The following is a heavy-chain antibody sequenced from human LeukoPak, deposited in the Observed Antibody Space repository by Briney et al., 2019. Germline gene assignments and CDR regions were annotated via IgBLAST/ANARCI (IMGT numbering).Heavy chain of an antibody. D-gene: IGHD4-17*01. CDR1: GFTFSSYE. J-gene: IGHJ4*02. CDR2: IKEDGSEK. CDR3: ARDPFRGALDY. V-gene: IGHV3-7*01. Sequence: PGGSLRLSCAASGFTFSSYEMNWVRQAPGKGLEWVANIKEDGSEKYYVDSVKGRFTISRDNARNSLYLQMNSLRAEDTAVYYCARDPFRGALDYWGQGTLVTVSS.